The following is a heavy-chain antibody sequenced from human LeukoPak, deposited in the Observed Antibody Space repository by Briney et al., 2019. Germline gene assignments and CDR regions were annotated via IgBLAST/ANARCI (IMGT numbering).Heavy chain of an antibody. D-gene: IGHD6-19*01. CDR2: IYSNGIT. J-gene: IGHJ4*02. V-gene: IGHV4-4*07. CDR3: ARGGSGWFYFDY. CDR1: GGSITSSY. Sequence: SETLSLTCTVSGGSITSSYWSWIRHPAGRGLEWIGRIYSNGITNYNPSPKSRVTMSVDTSKNQFSLNLRSVTAADTAVYYCARGGSGWFYFDYWGQGTLVTVSS.